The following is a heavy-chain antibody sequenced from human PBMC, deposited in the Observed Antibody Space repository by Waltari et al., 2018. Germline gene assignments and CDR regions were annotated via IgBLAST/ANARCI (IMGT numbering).Heavy chain of an antibody. Sequence: QVQLQESGPGLVKPSQTLSLTCIVSGDSIRSSNYYWSWIRQPAGKGLGWIGRTYSSGSANYNPPLKGRVTMSVDMSKNQFSLKLSSVTAADTAVYYCARDRIAVAGYYYYGMDVWGQGTTVTVSS. V-gene: IGHV4-61*02. CDR3: ARDRIAVAGYYYYGMDV. CDR1: GDSIRSSNYY. CDR2: TYSSGSA. D-gene: IGHD6-19*01. J-gene: IGHJ6*02.